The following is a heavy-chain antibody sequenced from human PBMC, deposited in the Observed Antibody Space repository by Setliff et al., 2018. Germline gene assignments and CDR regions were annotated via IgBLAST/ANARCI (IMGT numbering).Heavy chain of an antibody. CDR3: RFWSSYYKNDY. J-gene: IGHJ4*02. CDR2: ISHSGNT. CDR1: GGSFSTYY. Sequence: SETLSLTCAVYGGSFSTYYWSWIRQPPGKGLEWIGEISHSGNTNYNPSLNSRVSVSVDTPTNQFSLKVFSVTAADTAVYYCRFWSSYYKNDYWAQGTLVTVSS. V-gene: IGHV4-34*01. D-gene: IGHD3-3*01.